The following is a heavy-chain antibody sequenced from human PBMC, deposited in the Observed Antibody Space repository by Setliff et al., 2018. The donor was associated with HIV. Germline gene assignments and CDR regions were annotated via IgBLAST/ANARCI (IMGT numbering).Heavy chain of an antibody. CDR1: GGSISSCY. CDR3: ASAVVVPAANYYYYMDV. D-gene: IGHD2-2*01. CDR2: IYTSGST. V-gene: IGHV4-4*08. J-gene: IGHJ6*03. Sequence: SETLSLTCTVSGGSISSCYWSWIRQPPGKGLEWIGYIYTSGSTNYNPSLKSRVTISVDTSKNQFSLKLSSVTAADTAVYYCASAVVVPAANYYYYMDVWGKGTTVTVSS.